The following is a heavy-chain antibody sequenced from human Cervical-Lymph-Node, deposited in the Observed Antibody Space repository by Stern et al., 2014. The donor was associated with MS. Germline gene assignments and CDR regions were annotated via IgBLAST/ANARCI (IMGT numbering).Heavy chain of an antibody. V-gene: IGHV4-61*08. CDR2: IYHSGSS. CDR1: GCSVSSDAYS. J-gene: IGHJ4*02. Sequence: VQLVESGPGLVKPSETLSLTCTVSGCSVSSDAYSWSWIRQSPGKVLEWIGYIYHSGSSSYNPSLKSRVTMSVDTSKNQFSLRLTSVTAADTAVYYCGKQVREWGRGTLVTVSS. CDR3: GKQVRE.